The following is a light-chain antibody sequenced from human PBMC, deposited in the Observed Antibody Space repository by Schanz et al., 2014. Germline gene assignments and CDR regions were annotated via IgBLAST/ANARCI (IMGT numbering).Light chain of an antibody. J-gene: IGLJ3*02. V-gene: IGLV2-23*01. CDR1: SIDIGGYSL. Sequence: QSVLTQPASVSGSPGQSITISCTGISIDIGGYSLVSWYQQHPGKAPKLIIFEGSKRPSGVSNRFSGSNPANTASLTISGLQAEDEADYYCCSYAGTTTWVFGGGTKLTVL. CDR3: CSYAGTTTWV. CDR2: EGS.